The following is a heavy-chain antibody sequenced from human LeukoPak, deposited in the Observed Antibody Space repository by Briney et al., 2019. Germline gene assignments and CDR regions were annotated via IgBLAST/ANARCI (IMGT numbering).Heavy chain of an antibody. CDR2: IIPIFGTA. J-gene: IGHJ4*02. CDR1: GGTFSSYA. Sequence: GASVKVSCKASGGTFSSYAISWVRQAPGQGLEWMGGIIPIFGTANYAQKFQGRVTITADKSTSTAYMELSSLRSEDTAVYYCARGEVVQPYYYYDSSGYYLDYWGQGTLVTVSS. D-gene: IGHD3-22*01. V-gene: IGHV1-69*06. CDR3: ARGEVVQPYYYYDSSGYYLDY.